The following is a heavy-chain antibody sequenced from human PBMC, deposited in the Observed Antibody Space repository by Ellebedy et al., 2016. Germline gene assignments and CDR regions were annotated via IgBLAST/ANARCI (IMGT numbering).Heavy chain of an antibody. CDR1: GYSFTSYW. V-gene: IGHV5-51*01. CDR2: IYPGDSDT. CDR3: ARHGSGSSYPDPSDP. D-gene: IGHD3-10*01. Sequence: GESLKISXKGSGYSFTSYWIGWVRQMPGKGLEWMGIIYPGDSDTRYSPSFQGQVTISADKSISTAYLQWNSLRASDTAMYYCARHGSGSSYPDPSDPWGQGTLVTVSS. J-gene: IGHJ5*02.